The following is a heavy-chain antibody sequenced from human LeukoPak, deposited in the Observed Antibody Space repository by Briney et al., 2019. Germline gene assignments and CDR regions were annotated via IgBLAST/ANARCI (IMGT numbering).Heavy chain of an antibody. V-gene: IGHV4-59*01. Sequence: SETLSLTCTVSGGSISSYYWSWIRQPPGKGLEWVGHIYYLGSTNYNPSLKSRVTISIDTSKNYFSLRLNSVIAADTAVYYCARDRPGSYWYFDLWGRGTLVTVSS. CDR1: GGSISSYY. D-gene: IGHD3-10*01. J-gene: IGHJ2*01. CDR2: IYYLGST. CDR3: ARDRPGSYWYFDL.